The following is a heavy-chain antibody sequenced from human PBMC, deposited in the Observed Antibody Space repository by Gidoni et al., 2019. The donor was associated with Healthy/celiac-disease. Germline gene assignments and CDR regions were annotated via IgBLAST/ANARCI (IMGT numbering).Heavy chain of an antibody. J-gene: IGHJ5*02. CDR2: IYYSGST. Sequence: QVQLQESGPGLVKPSQTLSLTCTVSGGSISRGGYYWSWIRQHPGKGLEWIGYIYYSGSTYYNPSLKSRVTISVDTSKNQFSLKLSSVTAADTAVYYCARGGAVAGWGWFDPWGQGTLVTVSS. D-gene: IGHD6-19*01. V-gene: IGHV4-31*03. CDR1: GGSISRGGYY. CDR3: ARGGAVAGWGWFDP.